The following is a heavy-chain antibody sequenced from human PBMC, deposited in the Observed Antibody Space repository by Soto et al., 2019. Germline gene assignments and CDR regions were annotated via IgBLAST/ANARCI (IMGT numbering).Heavy chain of an antibody. J-gene: IGHJ4*03. CDR3: ARVHSRRSPPHGLHV. CDR2: IYNSGRT. D-gene: IGHD4-4*01. CDR1: GASVSSYF. Sequence: SETLSLTCTVSGASVSSYFWSWVRQPPGKGLEWIGYIYNSGRTNYNPSLKSRVTISLDTSDNYFSLRLTSLTAADTAVYYCARVHSRRSPPHGLHVWGQEPLMAVST. V-gene: IGHV4-59*02.